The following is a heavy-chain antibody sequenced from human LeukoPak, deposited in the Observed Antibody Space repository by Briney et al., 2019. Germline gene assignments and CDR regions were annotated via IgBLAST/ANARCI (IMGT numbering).Heavy chain of an antibody. CDR3: ASQQVEMTIFDI. D-gene: IGHD5-24*01. V-gene: IGHV1-69*01. Sequence: GSSVTVSCKASGGTFSSYAIIWVRQAPGPALEGTGGIIPNFGTANYAQKFQGRVTITADESTSTAYMELSSLRSEDTAVYYCASQQVEMTIFDIWGQGTMVTVSS. CDR2: IIPNFGTA. CDR1: GGTFSSYA. J-gene: IGHJ3*02.